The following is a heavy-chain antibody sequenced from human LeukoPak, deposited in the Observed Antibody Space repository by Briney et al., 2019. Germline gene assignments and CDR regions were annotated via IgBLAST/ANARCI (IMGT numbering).Heavy chain of an antibody. D-gene: IGHD3-22*01. Sequence: GGSLRLSCAASGFTFSSYGMPWVRQAPGKGLEWVAVIWYDGSNKYYADSVEGRFTISKDNSKNTLYLQMNSLRAEDTAVYYCARDSSGYFDYWGQGTLVTVSS. J-gene: IGHJ4*02. CDR3: ARDSSGYFDY. CDR2: IWYDGSNK. CDR1: GFTFSSYG. V-gene: IGHV3-33*01.